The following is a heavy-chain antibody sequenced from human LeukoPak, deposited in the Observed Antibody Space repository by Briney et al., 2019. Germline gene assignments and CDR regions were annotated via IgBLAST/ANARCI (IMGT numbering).Heavy chain of an antibody. J-gene: IGHJ5*02. Sequence: GRSLRLSCAASGFTFDDYAMHWVRQAPGKGLEWVSGISWNSGSIGYADSVKGRFTISRDNSKNTLYLQMNSLRAEDTAVYYCAKGVSLYSSGWYETWGQGTLVTVS. V-gene: IGHV3-9*01. CDR1: GFTFDDYA. CDR2: ISWNSGSI. CDR3: AKGVSLYSSGWYET. D-gene: IGHD6-19*01.